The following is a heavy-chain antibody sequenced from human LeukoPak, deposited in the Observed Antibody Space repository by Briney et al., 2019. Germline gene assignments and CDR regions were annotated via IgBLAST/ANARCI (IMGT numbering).Heavy chain of an antibody. V-gene: IGHV1-2*04. CDR3: ARYYDSSGFDY. D-gene: IGHD3-22*01. Sequence: ASVKVSCKASGYTFTSYGISWVRQAPGQWLEWMGWINPNSGGTNYAQKFQGWVTMTRDTSISAAYMELSRLRSDDTAVYYCARYYDSSGFDYWGQGTLVTVSS. CDR2: INPNSGGT. CDR1: GYTFTSYG. J-gene: IGHJ4*02.